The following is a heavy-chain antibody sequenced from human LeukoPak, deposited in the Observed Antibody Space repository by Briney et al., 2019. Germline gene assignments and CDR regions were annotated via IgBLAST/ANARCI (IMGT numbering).Heavy chain of an antibody. CDR3: VREGEGPLSKDFDY. V-gene: IGHV1-2*02. CDR1: VLTFTDHY. D-gene: IGHD2/OR15-2a*01. CDR2: IGPHSTFT. Sequence: ASVKVSCKSSVLTFTDHYIHWVRQGPGQGLEWMGYIGPHSTFTSSPQEFQGRVTMTRDASMSTAYMELTRLTSDDTAVYYCVREGEGPLSKDFDYWGQGTLVTVSS. J-gene: IGHJ4*02.